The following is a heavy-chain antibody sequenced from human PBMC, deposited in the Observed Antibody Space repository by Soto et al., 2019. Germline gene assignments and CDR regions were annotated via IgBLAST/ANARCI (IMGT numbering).Heavy chain of an antibody. V-gene: IGHV1-3*01. CDR1: GYTFTRYT. Sequence: GSSVKPCCKASGYTFTRYTMNRVRQAPGQRLEWMGWINPDNGNTKSTQKFQDRVIITRDTSASTAYMDLSSLRSEDTAVYYCARGIPTGHLVSCCQGPLGSVS. CDR2: INPDNGNT. CDR3: ARGIPTGHLVS. J-gene: IGHJ5*01. D-gene: IGHD2-21*01.